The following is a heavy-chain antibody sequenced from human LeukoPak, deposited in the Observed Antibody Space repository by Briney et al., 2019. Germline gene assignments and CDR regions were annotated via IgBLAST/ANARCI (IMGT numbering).Heavy chain of an antibody. Sequence: PGGSLRLSCAASGFTVTTNYMSWVRQAPGKGLEWVSVIYSGGSTYYADSVKGRFTISRHNSKNTLYLQMDSLRDEVTAVYYCARAYQTDYWGQGTLVTVSS. CDR1: GFTVTTNY. D-gene: IGHD2-2*01. CDR2: IYSGGST. CDR3: ARAYQTDY. V-gene: IGHV3-53*04. J-gene: IGHJ4*02.